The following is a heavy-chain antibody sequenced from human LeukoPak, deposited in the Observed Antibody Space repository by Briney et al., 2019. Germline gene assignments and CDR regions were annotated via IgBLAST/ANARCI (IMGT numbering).Heavy chain of an antibody. V-gene: IGHV1-18*01. CDR1: GYTFTSYG. J-gene: IGHJ6*02. CDR3: ARGNNYYYGMDV. CDR2: ISANNGNT. Sequence: ASVKVSCKASGYTFTSYGISWVRQAPGQGPEWMGWISANNGNTNYAQKLQGRVTMTTDTSTSTAYMELRSLRFDDTAVYYCARGNNYYYGMDVWGQGTTVTVSS. D-gene: IGHD4-11*01.